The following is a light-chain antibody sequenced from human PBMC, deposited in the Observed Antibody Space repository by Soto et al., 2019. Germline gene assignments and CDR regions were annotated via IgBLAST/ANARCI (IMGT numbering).Light chain of an antibody. Sequence: EIVLTQSPGTLSLSPGERATLSCSASQSVSSSYLAWYQQRPGQAPRLLIYGASNRATGIPDRFSGSGSGTDFTLTISRLEPEDFAVYYCQQYGSSPSWTFGQGTKVEIK. CDR2: GAS. CDR3: QQYGSSPSWT. V-gene: IGKV3-20*01. CDR1: QSVSSSY. J-gene: IGKJ1*01.